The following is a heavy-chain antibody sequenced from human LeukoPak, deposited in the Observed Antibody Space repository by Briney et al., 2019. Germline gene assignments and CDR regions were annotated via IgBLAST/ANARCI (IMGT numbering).Heavy chain of an antibody. CDR3: ARSYYDGSLPRYFDL. V-gene: IGHV4-39*01. CDR2: IYYSGST. J-gene: IGHJ2*01. D-gene: IGHD3-22*01. CDR1: GGSISSNSYY. Sequence: PSETLSLTCTVSGGSISSNSYYWAWIRQPPGKGLELIGSIYYSGSTFYNPSLKSRVTLSVDTSKNQFSLKLRSVTAADTAVYYCARSYYDGSLPRYFDLWGRGTLVTVSS.